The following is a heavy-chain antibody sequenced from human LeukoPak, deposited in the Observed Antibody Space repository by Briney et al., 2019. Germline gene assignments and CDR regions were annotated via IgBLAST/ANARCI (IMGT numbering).Heavy chain of an antibody. Sequence: PSETLSLTCTVSGGSISPYAWSWVRQPPGKGLEWIGYIQASGNSNYNPSLKSRVTISLVTSNNQFSLKLRSATAADTAVYYCARHPTNYYGSGAYTTSYYYIDIWGKGATVTVSS. CDR3: ARHPTNYYGSGAYTTSYYYIDI. D-gene: IGHD3-10*01. CDR1: GGSISPYA. J-gene: IGHJ6*03. V-gene: IGHV4-4*09. CDR2: IQASGNS.